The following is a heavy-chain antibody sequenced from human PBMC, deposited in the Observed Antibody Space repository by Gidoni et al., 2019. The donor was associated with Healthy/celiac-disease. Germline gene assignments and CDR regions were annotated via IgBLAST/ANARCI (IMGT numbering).Heavy chain of an antibody. CDR2: MNPNSGNT. V-gene: IGHV1-8*01. J-gene: IGHJ6*02. CDR3: ARVSDHHPVLRYFDWLPRAYYYGMDV. D-gene: IGHD3-9*01. CDR1: GYTFTSYD. Sequence: QVQLVQSGAEVKKPGASVKVSCKASGYTFTSYDINWVRQAPGQGLEWMGWMNPNSGNTGYAQKFQGRVTMTRNTSISTAYMELSRLRSEDTAVYYCARVSDHHPVLRYFDWLPRAYYYGMDVWGQGTTVTVSS.